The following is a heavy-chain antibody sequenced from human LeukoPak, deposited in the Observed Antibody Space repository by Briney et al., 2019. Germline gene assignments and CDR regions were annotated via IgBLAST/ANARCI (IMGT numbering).Heavy chain of an antibody. J-gene: IGHJ4*02. Sequence: SETLSLTCAVSGGSISSGGYSWSWIRQPPGKGLEWIGYIYYSRGTYYNPSLKSRVTISVDTSKNQFSLKLSSVTAADTAVYYCARERILNEIDYWGQGTLVTVSS. CDR2: IYYSRGT. CDR1: GGSISSGGYS. V-gene: IGHV4-30-4*07. CDR3: ARERILNEIDY. D-gene: IGHD2-15*01.